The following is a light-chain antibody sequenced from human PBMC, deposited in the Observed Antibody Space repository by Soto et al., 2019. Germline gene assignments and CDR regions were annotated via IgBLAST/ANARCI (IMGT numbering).Light chain of an antibody. CDR1: QSIYSF. CDR2: AAS. CDR3: QHYNSYSIT. Sequence: QMPPSPSSLSASVGDRDNITCRTSQSIYSFLNCYQQKPRTAPQLLIYAASMLQSGVPSRFSGSGSGTEFTLTISSLQPDDFATYYCQHYNSYSITFGQGTRLE. V-gene: IGKV1-5*01. J-gene: IGKJ5*01.